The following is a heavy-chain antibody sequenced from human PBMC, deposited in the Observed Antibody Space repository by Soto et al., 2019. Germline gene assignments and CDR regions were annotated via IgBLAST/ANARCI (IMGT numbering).Heavy chain of an antibody. J-gene: IGHJ6*02. CDR1: GFTFSSYA. CDR3: ASGINVEMATIREGGYYYYGMDV. D-gene: IGHD5-12*01. CDR2: ISYDGSNK. V-gene: IGHV3-30-3*01. Sequence: QVQLVESGGGVVQPGRSLRLSCAASGFTFSSYAMHWVRQAPGKGLEWVAVISYDGSNKYYADSVKGRFTISRDNSKNTLYLQMNSLRAEDTAVYYCASGINVEMATIREGGYYYYGMDVWGQRTTVTVSS.